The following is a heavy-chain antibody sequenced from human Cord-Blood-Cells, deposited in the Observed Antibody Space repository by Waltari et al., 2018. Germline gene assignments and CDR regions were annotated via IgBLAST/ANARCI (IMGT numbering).Heavy chain of an antibody. CDR2: IKEEGSGK. Sequence: EVQLVESGGGLVQPGGSLRLSCAASGFTFSSYWMSWVRQAPGKGLEGVANIKEEGSGKTDVDSVKGRFTISRDNAKNYLYLQMNSLRAEDTAVYYCARDTPRLSDYGGQGTLVTVSS. CDR3: ARDTPRLSDY. V-gene: IGHV3-7*05. CDR1: GFTFSSYW. J-gene: IGHJ4*02. D-gene: IGHD6-19*01.